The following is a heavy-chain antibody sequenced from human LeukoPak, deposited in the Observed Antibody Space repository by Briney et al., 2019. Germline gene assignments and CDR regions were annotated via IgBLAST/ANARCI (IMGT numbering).Heavy chain of an antibody. Sequence: ASVKVSCKASGYTLTEYYIHWVRQAPGQGLEWMGFIIPDSGGTTYQQKFQGRVTMTRDTTISTFYMELSSLRPDDTAVYYCSTEDKYCTGANCGVFWGLGTLVTVSS. CDR1: GYTLTEYY. CDR2: IIPDSGGT. J-gene: IGHJ4*02. V-gene: IGHV1-2*02. D-gene: IGHD2-8*02. CDR3: STEDKYCTGANCGVF.